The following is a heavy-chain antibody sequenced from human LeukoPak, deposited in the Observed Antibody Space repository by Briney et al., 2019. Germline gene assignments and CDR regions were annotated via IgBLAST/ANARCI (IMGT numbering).Heavy chain of an antibody. V-gene: IGHV1-2*02. CDR2: INPNSGGT. CDR1: GYTFTGYY. J-gene: IGHJ3*02. Sequence: ASVKVSCKASGYTFTGYYMHWVRQAPGQGLEWMGWINPNSGGTNYAQKFQGGVTMTRDTSISTAYMELSRLRSDDTAVYYCAAVKSEWLLPGGAFDIWGQGTMVAVSS. CDR3: AAVKSEWLLPGGAFDI. D-gene: IGHD3-22*01.